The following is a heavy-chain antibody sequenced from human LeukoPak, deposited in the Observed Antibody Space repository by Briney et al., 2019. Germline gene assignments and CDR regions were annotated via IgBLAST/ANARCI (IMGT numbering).Heavy chain of an antibody. Sequence: PSETLSLTCTVSGGSISSGSYYWSWIRQPAGKGLEWIGRIYTSGSTNYNPSLKSRVTISVDTSKNQFSLKLSSVTAADTAVYYCARETHYYDSSGYFPYYYYYYMDVWGKGTTVTVSS. V-gene: IGHV4-61*02. D-gene: IGHD3-22*01. CDR1: GGSISSGSYY. J-gene: IGHJ6*03. CDR2: IYTSGST. CDR3: ARETHYYDSSGYFPYYYYYYMDV.